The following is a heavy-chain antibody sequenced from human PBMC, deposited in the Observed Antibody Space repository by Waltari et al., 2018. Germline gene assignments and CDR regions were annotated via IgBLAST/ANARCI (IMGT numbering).Heavy chain of an antibody. CDR3: ARHWKRSGYRFDP. D-gene: IGHD5-12*01. CDR2: IYYSGST. CDR1: GGSISSGGYY. J-gene: IGHJ5*02. V-gene: IGHV4-39*01. Sequence: QLRLQDSGPGLVTPSATLPLTCTVPGGSISSGGYYWGWIRQSPGKGLEWIGGIYYSGSTYYNPTLERRVTISGDTSKNEFSLKLSSVTAADTAVYYCARHWKRSGYRFDPWGQGTLVTVSS.